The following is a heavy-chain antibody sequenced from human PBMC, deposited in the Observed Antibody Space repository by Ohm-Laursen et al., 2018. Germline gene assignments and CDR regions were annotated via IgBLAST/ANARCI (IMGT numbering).Heavy chain of an antibody. J-gene: IGHJ4*02. CDR2: INGDGSRP. CDR3: ARGSSRDYRE. V-gene: IGHV3-74*01. D-gene: IGHD4-11*01. CDR1: GATISGYW. Sequence: GSLRRSCTASGATISGYWMHWVRQTPGKGLVWVSRINGDGSRPFYADSVKGRFTISRDNGQNVLYLQMTRLRADDTAIYYCARGSSRDYREWGQGTLVTVSS.